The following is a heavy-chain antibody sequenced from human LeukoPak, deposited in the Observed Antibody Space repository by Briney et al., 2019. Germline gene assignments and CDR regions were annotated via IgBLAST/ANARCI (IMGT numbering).Heavy chain of an antibody. D-gene: IGHD5-12*01. CDR3: ARDEIIVATIGGTYYYYGMDV. Sequence: SETLSLTCTVSGGSISGYYWSWIRQPPGKGLEWIGYIYYSGSTNYNPSLKSRVTISVDTSKNQFSLKLSSVTAADTAVYYCARDEIIVATIGGTYYYYGMDVWGQGTTVTVSS. V-gene: IGHV4-59*12. CDR1: GGSISGYY. J-gene: IGHJ6*02. CDR2: IYYSGST.